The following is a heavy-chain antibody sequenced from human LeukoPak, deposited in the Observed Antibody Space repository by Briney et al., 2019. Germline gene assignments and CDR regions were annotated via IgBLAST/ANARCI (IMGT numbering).Heavy chain of an antibody. CDR3: ARVVDILTGHDTALDY. D-gene: IGHD3-9*01. CDR2: INPNTGGT. CDR1: GYTFSGYY. Sequence: ASVKVSCKASGYTFSGYYIHWVRQAPGQGLEWRGWINPNTGGTNFAQNFQGRVTMTTVTSISTAYMELSRLRSDDTAVYYCARVVDILTGHDTALDYWGQGTLVTVSS. J-gene: IGHJ4*02. V-gene: IGHV1-2*02.